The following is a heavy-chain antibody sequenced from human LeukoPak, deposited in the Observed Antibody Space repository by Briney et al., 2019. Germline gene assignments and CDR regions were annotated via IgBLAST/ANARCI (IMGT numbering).Heavy chain of an antibody. CDR1: SGSLSSFY. Sequence: SETLSLTCTVSSGSLSSFYWNWIRQPDGKGLEWVGRIYPSGSTDYNASLKSRVTMSVDTSEKQFSLKLNSVTAADTAVYYCARSSGHDFDYWGQGILVTVSS. CDR2: IYPSGST. CDR3: ARSSGHDFDY. J-gene: IGHJ4*02. D-gene: IGHD5-12*01. V-gene: IGHV4-4*07.